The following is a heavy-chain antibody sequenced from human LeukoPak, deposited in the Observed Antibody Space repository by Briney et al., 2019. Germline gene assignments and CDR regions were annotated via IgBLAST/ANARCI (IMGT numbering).Heavy chain of an antibody. CDR3: ARDVVSRGWFDP. CDR2: INPNSGGT. CDR1: GYTFTGYY. Sequence: ASVKVSCKASGYTFTGYYMHWVRQAPGQGLEWMGWINPNSGGTNYAQKFQGRVTMTRDTSISTAYMGLSRLRSDDTAVYYCARDVVSRGWFDPWGQGTLVTVSS. D-gene: IGHD2-15*01. V-gene: IGHV1-2*02. J-gene: IGHJ5*02.